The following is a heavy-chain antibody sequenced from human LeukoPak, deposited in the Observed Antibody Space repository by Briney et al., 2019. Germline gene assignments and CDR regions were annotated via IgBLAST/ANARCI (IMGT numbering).Heavy chain of an antibody. D-gene: IGHD4-11*01. V-gene: IGHV3-30-3*01. CDR2: ISYDGSTI. CDR1: EFTFSNYA. J-gene: IGHJ4*02. Sequence: GGSLRLSCAASEFTFSNYALHWVRQAPGKGLQWVAVISYDGSTIHYADSVKGRFIISRDTSKNTLYLQMNSLRAEDTAVYYCARSGGLQKFDYWGQGTLVTVSS. CDR3: ARSGGLQKFDY.